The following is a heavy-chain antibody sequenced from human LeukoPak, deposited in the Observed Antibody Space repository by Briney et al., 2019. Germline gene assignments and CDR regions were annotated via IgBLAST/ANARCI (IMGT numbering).Heavy chain of an antibody. Sequence: ASVKVSCKASGYTFTSYDINWVRQATGQGLEWMGIINPSGGSTSYAQKFQGRVTMTRDTSTSTVYMELSSLRSEDTAVYYCARVRVVVPAGYWYFDLWGRGTLVTVSS. CDR2: INPSGGST. CDR3: ARVRVVVPAGYWYFDL. V-gene: IGHV1-46*01. D-gene: IGHD2-2*01. J-gene: IGHJ2*01. CDR1: GYTFTSYD.